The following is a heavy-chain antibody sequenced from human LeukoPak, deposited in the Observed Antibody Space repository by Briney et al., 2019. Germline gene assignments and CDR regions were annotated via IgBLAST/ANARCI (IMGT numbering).Heavy chain of an antibody. V-gene: IGHV3-11*01. CDR3: ARIIAEGGTDWFDP. CDR1: GFTFSNYY. J-gene: IGHJ5*02. D-gene: IGHD6-19*01. CDR2: ISSSVSTI. Sequence: PGGSLRLSCAASGFTFSNYYMSWIRQAPGKGLEWVSYISSSVSTIYYADSVKGRFTISRDNAKNSLYLQMISLRAEDTAVYYCARIIAEGGTDWFDPCGAGTLGTV.